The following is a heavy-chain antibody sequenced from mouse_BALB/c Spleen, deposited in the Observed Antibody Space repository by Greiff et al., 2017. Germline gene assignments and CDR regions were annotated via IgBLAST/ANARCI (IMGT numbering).Heavy chain of an antibody. CDR1: GYTFSSYW. CDR2: ILPGSGST. V-gene: IGHV1-9*01. J-gene: IGHJ4*01. CDR3: ARGYGNYEAMDY. Sequence: QVQLKQSGAELMKPGASVKISCKATGYTFSSYWIEWVKQRPGHGLEWIGEILPGSGSTNYNEKFKGKATFTADTSSNTAYMQLSSLTSEDSAVYYCARGYGNYEAMDYWGQGTSVTVSS. D-gene: IGHD2-10*02.